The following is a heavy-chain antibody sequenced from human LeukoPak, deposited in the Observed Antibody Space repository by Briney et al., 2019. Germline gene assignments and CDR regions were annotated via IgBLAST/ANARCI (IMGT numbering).Heavy chain of an antibody. CDR3: ASQLVVVVPAEFDY. CDR2: IYYSGST. J-gene: IGHJ4*02. CDR1: GRSISSSSYY. Sequence: PSETLSLTCTVSGRSISSSSYYWGWIRQPPGKGLEWIGSIYYSGSTNYNPSLKSRVTISVVTSKNQFSLKLSSVTAADTAVYYCASQLVVVVPAEFDYWGQGTLVTVSS. D-gene: IGHD2-2*01. V-gene: IGHV4-39*01.